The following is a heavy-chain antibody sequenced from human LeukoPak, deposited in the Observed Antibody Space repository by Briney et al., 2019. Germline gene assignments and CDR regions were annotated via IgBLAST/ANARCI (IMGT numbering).Heavy chain of an antibody. D-gene: IGHD5-18*01. CDR1: GYAFTGYY. J-gene: IGHJ5*02. CDR2: INPNSGGT. CDR3: ARCGPAAMGENWFDP. V-gene: IGHV1-2*02. Sequence: ASVKVSCKASGYAFTGYYMHWVRQAPGQGLEWMGWINPNSGGTNYAQKFQGRVTMTRDTSISTAYMELSRLRSDDTAVYYCARCGPAAMGENWFDPWGQGTLVTVSS.